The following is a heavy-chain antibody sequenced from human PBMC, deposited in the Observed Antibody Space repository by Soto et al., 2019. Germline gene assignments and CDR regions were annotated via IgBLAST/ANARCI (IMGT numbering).Heavy chain of an antibody. V-gene: IGHV5-51*01. Sequence: PGESLKISCKASGFTFTDYWIGWVRQMPGKGLEWMGLIYPGDSDTRYSRSFQGQVTISADKSVSTAYLQWNNLKASDSAMYYCARRGQPTLYYYYGMDVWGQGTPVTVSS. CDR3: ARRGQPTLYYYYGMDV. D-gene: IGHD1-1*01. J-gene: IGHJ6*02. CDR2: IYPGDSDT. CDR1: GFTFTDYW.